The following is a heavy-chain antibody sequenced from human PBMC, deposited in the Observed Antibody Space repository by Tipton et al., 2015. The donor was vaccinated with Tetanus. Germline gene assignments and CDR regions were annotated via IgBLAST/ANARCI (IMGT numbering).Heavy chain of an antibody. Sequence: SLRLSCEASGFIFDDYSMHWVRQAPGKGPEWVSTISWNSNSIGYADSVKGRFTISRDNAKNSLYLQMSSLRAEDTALYYCAKDMGDYYGSGSYSNFDYWGQGTLVTVSS. V-gene: IGHV3-9*01. D-gene: IGHD3-10*01. CDR1: GFIFDDYS. CDR2: ISWNSNSI. J-gene: IGHJ4*02. CDR3: AKDMGDYYGSGSYSNFDY.